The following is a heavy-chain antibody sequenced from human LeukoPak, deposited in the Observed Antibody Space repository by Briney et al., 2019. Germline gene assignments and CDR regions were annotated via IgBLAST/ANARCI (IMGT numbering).Heavy chain of an antibody. D-gene: IGHD6-19*01. CDR2: IRYDGSNK. Sequence: GGSLRLSCAASGFTFSSYGMSWVRQAPGKGLEWVAFIRYDGSNKYYADSVKGRFTISRDNSKNTLYLQMNSLRAEDTAVYYCAKVGSSGWYSAFDIWGQGTMVTVSS. J-gene: IGHJ3*02. CDR3: AKVGSSGWYSAFDI. CDR1: GFTFSSYG. V-gene: IGHV3-30*02.